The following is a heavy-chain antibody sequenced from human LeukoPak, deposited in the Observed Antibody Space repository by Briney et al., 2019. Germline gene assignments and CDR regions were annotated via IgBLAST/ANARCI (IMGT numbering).Heavy chain of an antibody. CDR3: ARDTSGWSDAYAWHFDL. V-gene: IGHV4-59*01. D-gene: IGHD6-19*01. Sequence: SETLSLTCTVSGGSISPYYWSWIRQPPGKGLEWIGYIYYSGSTSYNPSLKSRVTISVDTSKNQFSLRLSSVTAADTAVYYCARDTSGWSDAYAWHFDLWGRGTLVTVSS. J-gene: IGHJ2*01. CDR1: GGSISPYY. CDR2: IYYSGST.